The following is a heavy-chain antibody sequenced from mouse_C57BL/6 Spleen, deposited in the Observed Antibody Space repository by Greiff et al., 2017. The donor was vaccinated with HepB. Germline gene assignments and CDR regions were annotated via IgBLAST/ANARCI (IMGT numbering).Heavy chain of an antibody. J-gene: IGHJ3*01. CDR3: ARSDYGSSYEGAWFAY. CDR2: IYPGSGST. CDR1: GYTFTSYW. D-gene: IGHD1-1*01. V-gene: IGHV1-55*01. Sequence: VQLQQPGAELVKPEASVKMSCKASGYTFTSYWITWVKQRPGQGLEWIGDIYPGSGSTNYNEKFKSKATLTVDTSSSTAYMQLSSLTSEDSAVYYCARSDYGSSYEGAWFAYWGQGTLVTVSA.